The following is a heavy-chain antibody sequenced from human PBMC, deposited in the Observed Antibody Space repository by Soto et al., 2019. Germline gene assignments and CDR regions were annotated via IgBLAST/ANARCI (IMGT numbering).Heavy chain of an antibody. Sequence: QVQLQESGPGLVKPSETLSLTCTVSGGSISSYYWSWIRQPPGKGLEWIGYIYYSGSTNYNPSLKGRVTISVDTSKNQFSLKLSSVTAADTAVYYCARSIWGSYRSFDYWGQGTLVTVSS. V-gene: IGHV4-59*01. J-gene: IGHJ4*02. D-gene: IGHD3-16*02. CDR3: ARSIWGSYRSFDY. CDR2: IYYSGST. CDR1: GGSISSYY.